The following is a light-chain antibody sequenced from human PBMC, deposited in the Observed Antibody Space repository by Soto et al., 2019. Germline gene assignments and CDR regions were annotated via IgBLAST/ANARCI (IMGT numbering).Light chain of an antibody. J-gene: IGKJ1*01. V-gene: IGKV3-15*01. CDR3: PQYYNWWT. CDR2: GAS. CDR1: QSVSNN. Sequence: EIVMTQSPATLSVSPGERATLSCRASQSVSNNLAWYQKKPGQAPRLLIYGASTRATGIPARFSGSGSGTEFTLTISSLQSEDFAFYYCPQYYNWWTFGQGTRVDIK.